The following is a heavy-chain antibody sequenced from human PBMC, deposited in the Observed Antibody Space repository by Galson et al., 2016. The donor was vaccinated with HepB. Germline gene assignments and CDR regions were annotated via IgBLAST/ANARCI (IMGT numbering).Heavy chain of an antibody. CDR1: GFTFSSYA. Sequence: SLRLSCAASGFTFSSYAMSWVRQAPGKGLEWVSTISGSGGSTYYADSVKGRFTISRDNSKNTLFLQMNSLRAEDTAVYYCAQNYGSAGEYGMDVWGQGTTVTVSS. J-gene: IGHJ6*02. CDR3: AQNYGSAGEYGMDV. D-gene: IGHD3-10*01. V-gene: IGHV3-23*01. CDR2: ISGSGGST.